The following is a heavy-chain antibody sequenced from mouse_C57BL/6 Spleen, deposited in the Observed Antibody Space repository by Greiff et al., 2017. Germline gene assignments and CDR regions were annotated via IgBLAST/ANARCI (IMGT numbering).Heavy chain of an antibody. CDR1: GFTFSSYA. J-gene: IGHJ1*03. Sequence: EVNLVESGGGLVKPGGSLKLSCAASGFTFSSYAMSWVRQTPEKRLEWVATISDVGSYTYYPDNVKGRFTISRDNAKNTLYLQMSHLKSEDTAMYYCARDLGRWLLVLYWYFDVWGTGTTVTVSS. D-gene: IGHD2-3*01. CDR3: ARDLGRWLLVLYWYFDV. CDR2: ISDVGSYT. V-gene: IGHV5-4*01.